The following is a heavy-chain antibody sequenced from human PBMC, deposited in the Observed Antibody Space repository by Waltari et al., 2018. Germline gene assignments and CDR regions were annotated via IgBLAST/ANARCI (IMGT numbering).Heavy chain of an antibody. J-gene: IGHJ4*02. D-gene: IGHD3-10*01. CDR1: ELTFGDYG. V-gene: IGHV3-33*01. CDR2: MWFDGSYK. CDR3: ARDKGGSMYYLDY. Sequence: QVHLLESGGGLVQPGGSVRLSCVASELTFGDYGMHWVRQAPGKGLEWVAVMWFDGSYKYYSEFVKGRFTISRDNSKNTLYLQMNGLRAEDTAIYYCARDKGGSMYYLDYWGQGTLVTVSS.